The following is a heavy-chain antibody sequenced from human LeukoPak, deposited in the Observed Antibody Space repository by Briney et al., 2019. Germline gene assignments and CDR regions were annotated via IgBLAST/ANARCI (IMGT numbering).Heavy chain of an antibody. CDR1: GFTFSSYA. Sequence: GGSLRLSCAASGFTFSSYAMSWVRQAPGKGLEWVSAISGSGGGTCYADSVKGRFTISRDNSKNTLYLQMNSLRAEDTAVYYCAKSVHNGYSYGYDYWGQGALVTVSS. J-gene: IGHJ4*02. CDR3: AKSVHNGYSYGYDY. CDR2: ISGSGGGT. D-gene: IGHD5-18*01. V-gene: IGHV3-23*01.